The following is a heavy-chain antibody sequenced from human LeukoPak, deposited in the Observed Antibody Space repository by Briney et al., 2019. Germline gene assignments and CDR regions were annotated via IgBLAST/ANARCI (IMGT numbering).Heavy chain of an antibody. V-gene: IGHV4-39*01. CDR3: ARQGVAVAGTGFDY. CDR1: GGSISSSSYY. Sequence: SETLSLTCTVSGGSISSSSYYWGWIRQPPGTGLEWIGSIYYSGSTYYNPSLKSRVTISVNTSKNQFSLKLSSVTAADTAVYYCARQGVAVAGTGFDYWGQGTLVTVSS. D-gene: IGHD6-19*01. CDR2: IYYSGST. J-gene: IGHJ4*02.